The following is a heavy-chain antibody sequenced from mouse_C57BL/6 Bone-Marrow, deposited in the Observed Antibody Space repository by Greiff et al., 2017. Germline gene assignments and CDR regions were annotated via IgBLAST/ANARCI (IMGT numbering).Heavy chain of an antibody. Sequence: EVQLQQSGAELVRPGASVTLSCTASGFNIKDDYMHWVKQRPEQGLEWIGWIDPENGDTEYASKFQGKATITADTSSNTAYLQLSSLTSEDTAVYYCTTYAMDYWGQGTSVTVSS. CDR2: IDPENGDT. CDR1: GFNIKDDY. CDR3: TTYAMDY. J-gene: IGHJ4*01. V-gene: IGHV14-4*01.